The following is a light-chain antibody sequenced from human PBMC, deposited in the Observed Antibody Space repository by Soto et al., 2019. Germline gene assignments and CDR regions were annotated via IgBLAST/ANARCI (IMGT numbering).Light chain of an antibody. J-gene: IGKJ4*01. V-gene: IGKV1-39*01. CDR2: AAS. Sequence: DIQMTQSPSSLSASVGDRVTITCRASQSISSYLNWYQQKPGKAPKLLIYAASSLQSGVPSRFSGSGSGTDFTLTISSLKTEEDASYECKESYSTALTYGRGTKVDIK. CDR1: QSISSY. CDR3: KESYSTALT.